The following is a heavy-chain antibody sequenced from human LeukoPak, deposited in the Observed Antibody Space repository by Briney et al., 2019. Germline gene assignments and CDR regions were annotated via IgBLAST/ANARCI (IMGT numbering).Heavy chain of an antibody. J-gene: IGHJ4*02. V-gene: IGHV3-23*01. D-gene: IGHD3-16*01. CDR3: GKEGGV. Sequence: RPGGSLRLSCAASGFRFSDFTMTWVRQAPGKGPEWVSAIGGRGGSTYYADSLGGRFTISRDNSKDMVYLQMNSLKVEDTATYYCGKEGGVWGQGTKVTVSS. CDR2: IGGRGGST. CDR1: GFRFSDFT.